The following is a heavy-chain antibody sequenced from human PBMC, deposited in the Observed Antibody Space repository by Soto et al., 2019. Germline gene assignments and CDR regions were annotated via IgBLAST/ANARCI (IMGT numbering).Heavy chain of an antibody. D-gene: IGHD3-9*01. V-gene: IGHV1-69*02. CDR3: ARAGHYDILTGYYYYGRDV. CDR2: IIPILGIA. CDR1: GGTFSSYT. Sequence: QVQLVQSGAEVKKPGSSVKVSCKASGGTFSSYTISWVRQAPGQRLEWMGRIIPILGIANYEQKVQGRVTITADNSTRTGYMGLSGLRSEETAVYYCARAGHYDILTGYYYYGRDVWVQGTTVTVSS. J-gene: IGHJ6*02.